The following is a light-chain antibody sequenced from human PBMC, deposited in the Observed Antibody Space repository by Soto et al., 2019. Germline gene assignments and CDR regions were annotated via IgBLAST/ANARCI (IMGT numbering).Light chain of an antibody. J-gene: IGLJ2*01. CDR2: GNS. Sequence: QPVLTQPPSVSGAPGQRVTISCTGSRSNIGAGFDVHWYQQFPGTAPKLLIYGNSNRPSGVPDRFSGSKSDTSASLAITGLQAEDEADYYCQSYDSSLSAVVFGGGTKLTVL. CDR1: RSNIGAGFD. CDR3: QSYDSSLSAVV. V-gene: IGLV1-40*01.